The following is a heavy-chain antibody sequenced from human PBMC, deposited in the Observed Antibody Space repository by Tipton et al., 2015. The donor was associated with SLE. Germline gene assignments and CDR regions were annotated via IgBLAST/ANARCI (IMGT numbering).Heavy chain of an antibody. D-gene: IGHD6-6*01. J-gene: IGHJ3*02. CDR2: IIPIFGTP. CDR1: VGSFSSHA. Sequence: QSGAEVKKSGSSVKVSCKASVGSFSSHAINWVRQAPGQGLEWMGGIIPIFGTPDYLQKFQGRVSITADMSTSTAYMELRNLTPEDTALYFCARDRTIAARSAFDIWGQGTMLIVSS. V-gene: IGHV1-69*06. CDR3: ARDRTIAARSAFDI.